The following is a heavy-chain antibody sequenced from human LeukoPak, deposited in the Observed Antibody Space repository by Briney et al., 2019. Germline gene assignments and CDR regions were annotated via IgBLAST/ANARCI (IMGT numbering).Heavy chain of an antibody. J-gene: IGHJ4*02. V-gene: IGHV1-18*01. Sequence: ASVKVSCKASGYTFTSYGISWVRQAPGQGLEWMGWISAYNGNTNYAQKLQGRVTMTTDTSTTTAYMELRSLTSDDTAVYYCARPPAYGDLFAYGAQGTRATVSP. D-gene: IGHD4-17*01. CDR2: ISAYNGNT. CDR1: GYTFTSYG. CDR3: ARPPAYGDLFAY.